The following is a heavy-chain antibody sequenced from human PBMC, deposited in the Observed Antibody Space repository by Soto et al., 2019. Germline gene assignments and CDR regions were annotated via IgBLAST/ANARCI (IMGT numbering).Heavy chain of an antibody. D-gene: IGHD3-10*01. V-gene: IGHV1-69*02. J-gene: IGHJ5*02. CDR1: GGTFSRYT. CDR3: ARGSTIVRGAPSWFDP. Sequence: QVQLVQSGAEVKKPGSSVKVSCKASGGTFSRYTINWVRQAPGQGLEWMGRIIPIAAIANYTQKFPGRVTLTVDKSSTTDYMELSRLIADDTAVYYCARGSTIVRGAPSWFDPWGQGPLVTVSS. CDR2: IIPIAAIA.